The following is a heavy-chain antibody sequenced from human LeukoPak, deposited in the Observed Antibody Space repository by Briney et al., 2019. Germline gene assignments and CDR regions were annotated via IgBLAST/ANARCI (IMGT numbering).Heavy chain of an antibody. CDR3: ARGRNYYDSSGHRAYLDY. Sequence: ASVKVSCKASGYTFTSYGISWVRQAPGQGLEWMGWISAYNGNTNYAQKLQGRVTMTTDTSTSTAHMELRSLRSDDTAVYYCARGRNYYDSSGHRAYLDYWGQGTLVTVSS. V-gene: IGHV1-18*01. D-gene: IGHD3-22*01. CDR2: ISAYNGNT. CDR1: GYTFTSYG. J-gene: IGHJ4*02.